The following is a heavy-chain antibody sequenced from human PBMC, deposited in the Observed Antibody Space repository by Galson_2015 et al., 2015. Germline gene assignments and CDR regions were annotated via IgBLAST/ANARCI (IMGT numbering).Heavy chain of an antibody. V-gene: IGHV4-30-4*01. CDR3: AREAGYSYGFQH. D-gene: IGHD5-18*01. CDR2: IYYSGST. CDR1: GGSISSGDYY. Sequence: TLSLTCTVSGGSISSGDYYWSWIRQPPGKGLEWIGYIYYSGSTYYNPSLKSRVTISVDTSKNQFSLKLSSVTAADTAVYYCAREAGYSYGFQHWGQGTLVTVSS. J-gene: IGHJ1*01.